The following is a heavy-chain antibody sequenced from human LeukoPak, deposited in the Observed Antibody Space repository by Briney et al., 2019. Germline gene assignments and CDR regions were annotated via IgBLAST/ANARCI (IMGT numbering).Heavy chain of an antibody. CDR2: ISSSSSSYT. CDR3: ARVKRGYDSSGYLYYFDY. J-gene: IGHJ4*02. D-gene: IGHD3-22*01. V-gene: IGHV3-11*05. Sequence: GGSLRLSCAASGFTFSDYYMSWIRQAPGKGLEWVSYISSSSSSYTNYADSVKGRFTISRDNAKNSLYLQMNSLRAEDTAVYYCARVKRGYDSSGYLYYFDYWGQGTLVTVSS. CDR1: GFTFSDYY.